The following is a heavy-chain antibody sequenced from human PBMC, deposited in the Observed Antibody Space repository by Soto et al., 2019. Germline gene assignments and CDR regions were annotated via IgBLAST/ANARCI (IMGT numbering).Heavy chain of an antibody. CDR2: IYHSGIT. J-gene: IGHJ5*02. CDR3: ARVPVGAGYWLDV. Sequence: SEALSLTCAVAGCSISSGNYWGWVRQPPGKGLEWIGSIYHSGITNYNPSLKSRVTISLDTSKNQFSLKLSSVTAADTAVYYFARVPVGAGYWLDVWGQGTLVTVSS. CDR1: GCSISSGNY. V-gene: IGHV4-38-2*01. D-gene: IGHD1-26*01.